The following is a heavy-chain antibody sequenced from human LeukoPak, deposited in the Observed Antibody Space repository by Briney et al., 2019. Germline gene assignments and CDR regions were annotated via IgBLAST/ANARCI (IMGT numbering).Heavy chain of an antibody. CDR1: GGSIGSYY. D-gene: IGHD1-26*01. CDR2: IYSSGIT. V-gene: IGHV4-4*07. J-gene: IGHJ4*02. Sequence: SETLSLTCSVSGGSIGSYYWSWLRQPAGKGLEWIGRIYSSGITNYNPSLKSRVTMSVDTSKNQFSLKLNPVTAADTAFYYCARVRSGSYYFDYWGQGTLVTVSS. CDR3: ARVRSGSYYFDY.